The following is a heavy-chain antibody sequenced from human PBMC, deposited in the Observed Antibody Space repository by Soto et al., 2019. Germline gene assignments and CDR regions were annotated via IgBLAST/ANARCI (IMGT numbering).Heavy chain of an antibody. CDR1: GFTFSHFE. V-gene: IGHV3-48*03. D-gene: IGHD2-15*01. CDR2: ISDSGATK. CDR3: AREFSSSEARVVGRDVVEGYNYYYALDV. J-gene: IGHJ6*02. Sequence: PGGSLRLSCKASGFTFSHFEMNWVRQAPGKGLEWLSYISDSGATKYHADSVKGRFTISRDNAKKSLFLQMNSLRAEDTGVYYCAREFSSSEARVVGRDVVEGYNYYYALDVWGQGTTVTVSS.